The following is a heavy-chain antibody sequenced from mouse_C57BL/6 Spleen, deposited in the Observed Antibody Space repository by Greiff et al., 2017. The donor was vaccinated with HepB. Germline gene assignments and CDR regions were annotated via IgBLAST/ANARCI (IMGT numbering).Heavy chain of an antibody. CDR3: ARYYYGSSPWYFDV. CDR1: GYAFSSSW. V-gene: IGHV1-82*01. CDR2: IYPGDGDT. D-gene: IGHD1-1*01. Sequence: VQLQESGPELVKPGASVKISCKASGYAFSSSWMNWVKQRPGKGLEWIGRIYPGDGDTNYNGKFKGKATLTADKSSSTAYMQLSSLTSEDSAVYLCARYYYGSSPWYFDVWGTGTTVTVSS. J-gene: IGHJ1*03.